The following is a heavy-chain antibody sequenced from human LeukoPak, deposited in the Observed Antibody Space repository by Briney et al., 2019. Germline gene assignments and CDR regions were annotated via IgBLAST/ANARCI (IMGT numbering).Heavy chain of an antibody. CDR2: ISVAGNST. CDR3: TKYALN. V-gene: IGHV3-23*01. J-gene: IGHJ4*02. CDR1: GFTFSSSV. Sequence: PGGSLRLSCAASGFTFSSSVMTWVRRLPGKGLEWVASISVAGNSTFYGDSVKGRFTISRDNLKNTLYLQMDSLTAEDTAVYYCTKYALNWGQGTLVSVSS.